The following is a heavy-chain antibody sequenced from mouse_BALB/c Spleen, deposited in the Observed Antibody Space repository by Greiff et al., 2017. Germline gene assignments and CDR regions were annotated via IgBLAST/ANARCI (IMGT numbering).Heavy chain of an antibody. CDR2: IYYSGTI. CDR3: ARDLHYYGYWYFDV. Sequence: DVQLQESGPGLVKPSQTVSLTCTVTGISITTGNYRWSWIRQFPGNKLEWIGYIYYSGTITYNPSLTSRTTITRDTSKNQFFLEMNSLTAEDTATYYCARDLHYYGYWYFDVWGAGTTVTVSS. V-gene: IGHV3-5*02. CDR1: GISITTGNYR. J-gene: IGHJ1*01. D-gene: IGHD1-2*01.